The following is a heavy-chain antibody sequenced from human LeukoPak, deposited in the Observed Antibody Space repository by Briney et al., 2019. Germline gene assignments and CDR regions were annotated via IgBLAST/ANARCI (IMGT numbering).Heavy chain of an antibody. J-gene: IGHJ6*02. CDR3: ARWVAVAGHYYYYYGMDV. Sequence: ASVTVSCKASGYTFTSYGISWVRQAPGQGLEWMGWISAYNGNTNYAQKLQGRVTMTTDTSTSTAYMELRSLRSDDTAVYYCARWVAVAGHYYYYYGMDVWGQGTTVTVSS. CDR1: GYTFTSYG. CDR2: ISAYNGNT. D-gene: IGHD6-19*01. V-gene: IGHV1-18*01.